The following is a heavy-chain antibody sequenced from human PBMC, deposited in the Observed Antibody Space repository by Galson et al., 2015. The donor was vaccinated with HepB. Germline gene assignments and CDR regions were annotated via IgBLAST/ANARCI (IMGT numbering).Heavy chain of an antibody. Sequence: SVKVSCKASGYAFTSYGISWVRQAPGQGLEWMGWISAYNGNTNYAQKLQGRVTMTTDTSTSTAYMELRSLRSDDTAVYYCAVGSRWSEEYYFDYWGQGTLVTVSS. V-gene: IGHV1-18*01. CDR2: ISAYNGNT. CDR1: GYAFTSYG. D-gene: IGHD3-3*01. CDR3: AVGSRWSEEYYFDY. J-gene: IGHJ4*02.